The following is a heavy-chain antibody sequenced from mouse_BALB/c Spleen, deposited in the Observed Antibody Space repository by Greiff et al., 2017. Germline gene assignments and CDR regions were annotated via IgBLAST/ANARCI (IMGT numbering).Heavy chain of an antibody. CDR1: GYTFTSYN. Sequence: QVQLQQPGAELVKPGASVKMSCKASGYTFTSYNMHWVKQTPGQGLEWIGAIYPGNGDTSYNQKFKGKATLTADKSSSTAYMQLSSLTSEDSAVYYCARSTTPGCFDVWGAGTTVTVSS. CDR3: ARSTTPGCFDV. J-gene: IGHJ1*01. CDR2: IYPGNGDT. V-gene: IGHV1-12*01. D-gene: IGHD2-1*01.